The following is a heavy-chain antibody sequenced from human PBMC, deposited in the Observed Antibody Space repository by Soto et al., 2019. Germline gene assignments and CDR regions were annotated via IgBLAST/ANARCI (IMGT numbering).Heavy chain of an antibody. J-gene: IGHJ6*03. CDR1: GATFNDYT. D-gene: IGHD2-15*01. Sequence: QVPLVQSGAEVKKPGSSVRISCAASGATFNDYTFTWVRRAPGQGLEWMGRVIPLLDASNYAEKFQDRVTITADRSTRTVYKELSGLKSEDSAIYYCASGKSQMTQDRMGFDYYVDVWGKGTTVTVSS. V-gene: IGHV1-69*08. CDR2: VIPLLDAS. CDR3: ASGKSQMTQDRMGFDYYVDV.